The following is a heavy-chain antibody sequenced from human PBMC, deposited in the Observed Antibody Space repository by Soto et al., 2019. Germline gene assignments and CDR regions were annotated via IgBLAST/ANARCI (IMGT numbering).Heavy chain of an antibody. CDR3: ARDGNSGYNWDYYYGMDV. D-gene: IGHD5-12*01. V-gene: IGHV3-30*01. CDR2: TSYDGSST. J-gene: IGHJ6*02. Sequence: QVQLVESGGGVVQPGRSLRLSCAASGFTFSSFAMHWVRQAPGKGLECVAVTSYDGSSTYYADSVKGRFTISRDNSKNTLYLQMNSLRAEDTAVYYCARDGNSGYNWDYYYGMDVWGQGTTVTVSS. CDR1: GFTFSSFA.